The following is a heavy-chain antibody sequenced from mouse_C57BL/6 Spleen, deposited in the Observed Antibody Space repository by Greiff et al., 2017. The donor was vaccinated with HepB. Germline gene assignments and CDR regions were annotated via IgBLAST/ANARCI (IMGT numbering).Heavy chain of an antibody. CDR2: IYPGDGDT. J-gene: IGHJ4*01. D-gene: IGHD2-1*01. V-gene: IGHV1-82*01. CDR1: GYAFSSSW. Sequence: VQVVESGPELVKPGASVKISCKASGYAFSSSWMNWVKQRPGKGLEWIGRIYPGDGDTNYNGKFKGKATLTADKSSSTAYMQLSSLTSEDSAVYFCASYGNHGDYWGQGTSVTVSS. CDR3: ASYGNHGDY.